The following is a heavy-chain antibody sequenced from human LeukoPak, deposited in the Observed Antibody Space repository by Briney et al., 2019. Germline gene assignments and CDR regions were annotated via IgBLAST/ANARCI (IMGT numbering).Heavy chain of an antibody. CDR3: ARASSQHDYPYYYYYYMDV. Sequence: SETLSLTCTVSGGSISSYYWSWLRQPPGKGLEWIGYIYYSGSTNYNPSLKSRVTISVDTSKNQFSLKLSSVTAADTAVYYCARASSQHDYPYYYYYYMDVWGKGTTVTVSS. CDR2: IYYSGST. J-gene: IGHJ6*03. V-gene: IGHV4-59*01. CDR1: GGSISSYY. D-gene: IGHD4-11*01.